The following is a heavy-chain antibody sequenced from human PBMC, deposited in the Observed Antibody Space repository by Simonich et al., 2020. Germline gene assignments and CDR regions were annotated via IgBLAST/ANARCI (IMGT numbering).Heavy chain of an antibody. V-gene: IGHV4-38-2*01. D-gene: IGHD6-13*01. CDR2: IYHKGET. J-gene: IGHJ6*02. CDR3: ARVGYSNYYYYGMDV. CDR1: GYSISSGYY. Sequence: QVQLQESGPVLVKPSETLSLTCAVSGYSISSGYYWGWIRQPPGKGLEWIGSIYHKGETYYNPTLKRRVTISVDTSKNQFSLKLSSVTAADTAVYYCARVGYSNYYYYGMDVWGQGTTVTVSS.